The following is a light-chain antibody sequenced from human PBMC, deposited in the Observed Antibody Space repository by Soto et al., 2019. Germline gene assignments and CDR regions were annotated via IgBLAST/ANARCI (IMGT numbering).Light chain of an antibody. Sequence: QSVLTQPPSASGSPGQSVTISCTGTSSDVGGHNYVSWYQQHPGKAPKLIIYDVNKRPSGVPDRFSGSKSGNTASLTVSGLQAEDEADYYRNSYAGTKNLVFGGGTKLNVL. J-gene: IGLJ2*01. CDR3: NSYAGTKNLV. CDR1: SSDVGGHNY. CDR2: DVN. V-gene: IGLV2-8*01.